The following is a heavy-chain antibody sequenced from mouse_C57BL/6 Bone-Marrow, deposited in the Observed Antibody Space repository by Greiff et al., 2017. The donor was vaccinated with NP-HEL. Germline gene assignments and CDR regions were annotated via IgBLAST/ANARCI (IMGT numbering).Heavy chain of an antibody. CDR2: IWSGGST. CDR3: GRKGAYWYFDV. J-gene: IGHJ1*03. V-gene: IGHV2-2*01. CDR1: GFSLTSYG. Sequence: VQLVESGPGLVQPSQSLSITCTVSGFSLTSYGVHWVRQSPGKGLEWLGVIWSGGSTDYNAAFISRLSISKDNSKSQVFFKMNNLQADYTAIYYCGRKGAYWYFDVWGTGTTVTVSS.